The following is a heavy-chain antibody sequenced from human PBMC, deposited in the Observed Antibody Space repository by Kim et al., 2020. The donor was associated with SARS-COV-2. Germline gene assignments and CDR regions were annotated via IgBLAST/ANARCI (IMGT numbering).Heavy chain of an antibody. Sequence: GGSLRLSCAASGFTFSSYAMHWVRQAPGKGLEWVSVISYDGSNKYYADSVKGRFTISRDNSKNTLYLQMNSLRAEDTAVYYCARAGSGSYNDAFDIWGQGTMVTVSS. D-gene: IGHD1-26*01. J-gene: IGHJ3*02. CDR2: ISYDGSNK. CDR3: ARAGSGSYNDAFDI. V-gene: IGHV3-30*04. CDR1: GFTFSSYA.